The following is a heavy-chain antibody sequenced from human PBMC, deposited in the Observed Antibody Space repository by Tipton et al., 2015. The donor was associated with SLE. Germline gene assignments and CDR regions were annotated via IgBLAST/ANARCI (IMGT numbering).Heavy chain of an antibody. D-gene: IGHD2-2*01. J-gene: IGHJ4*02. CDR2: ISYDGSNK. CDR3: APSWDY. V-gene: IGHV3-30-3*01. CDR1: GFTFSSYA. Sequence: SLRLSCAASGFTFSSYAMHWVRQAPGKGLEWVAVISYDGSNKYYADSVKGRFTISRDNSKNTLYLQMNSLRAEDTAVYYCAPSWDYWGQGTLVTVSS.